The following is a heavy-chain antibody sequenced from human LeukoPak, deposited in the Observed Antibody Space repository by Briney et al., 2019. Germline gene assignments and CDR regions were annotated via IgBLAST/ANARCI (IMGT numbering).Heavy chain of an antibody. Sequence: SETLSLTCTVSGDSINSNNYYWGWIRQPPGKGLEWIGSVYYSGSTYYNPSLKSRITISVDTSQNQFSLNLSSVTAADTAVYYCASGFMAAGYIGGNAFDIWGQGTAVTVSS. V-gene: IGHV4-39*01. J-gene: IGHJ3*02. CDR2: VYYSGST. CDR3: ASGFMAAGYIGGNAFDI. CDR1: GDSINSNNYY. D-gene: IGHD6-13*01.